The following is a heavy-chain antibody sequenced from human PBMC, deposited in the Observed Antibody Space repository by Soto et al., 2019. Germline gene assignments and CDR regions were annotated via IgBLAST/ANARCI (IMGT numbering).Heavy chain of an antibody. CDR1: GGTFSSYA. Sequence: QVQLVQSGAEVKKPGSSVKVSCKASGGTFSSYAISWVRQAPGQGLEWMGGIIPIFGTANYAQKFQGRVTITADESTSTAYMELNSLTSEDTAVYYCARIPRYSFPTSDDLDSWGQGTLVTVSS. D-gene: IGHD5-18*01. CDR2: IIPIFGTA. V-gene: IGHV1-69*01. J-gene: IGHJ4*02. CDR3: ARIPRYSFPTSDDLDS.